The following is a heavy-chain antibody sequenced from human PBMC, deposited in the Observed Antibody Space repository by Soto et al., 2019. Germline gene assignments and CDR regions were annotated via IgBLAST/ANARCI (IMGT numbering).Heavy chain of an antibody. CDR3: ARVGSPMIVVVANWFDP. V-gene: IGHV3-33*01. J-gene: IGHJ5*02. CDR2: IWYDGSNK. CDR1: GFTFSSYG. Sequence: QVQLVESGGGVVQPGRSLRLSCAASGFTFSSYGMHWVRQAPGKGLEWVAVIWYDGSNKYYADSVKGRFTISRDNSKNTLYLQMNSLRAEDTAVYYCARVGSPMIVVVANWFDPWGQGTLVTVSS. D-gene: IGHD3-22*01.